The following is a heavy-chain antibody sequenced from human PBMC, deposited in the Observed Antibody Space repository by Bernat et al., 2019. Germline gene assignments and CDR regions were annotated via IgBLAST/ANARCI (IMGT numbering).Heavy chain of an antibody. D-gene: IGHD6-19*01. V-gene: IGHV3-7*03. CDR1: GFTFSIYW. CDR3: ASNYSDGWYVRGND. J-gene: IGHJ4*02. CDR2: IKKGRSEK. Sequence: EVQLVESGGGLVKPGGSLRLSCAAPGFTFSIYWMDWVRQAPGKGLEWVANIKKGRSEKYYVDSVKGRFTISRDNAKNSLYLQMNSLRAEDTAVYYCASNYSDGWYVRGNDWGQGILVTVSS.